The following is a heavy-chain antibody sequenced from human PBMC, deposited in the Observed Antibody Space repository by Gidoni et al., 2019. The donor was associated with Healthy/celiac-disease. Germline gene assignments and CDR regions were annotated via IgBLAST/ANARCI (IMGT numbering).Heavy chain of an antibody. CDR3: ARDVVPETGYSYGPPSGLGYMDV. D-gene: IGHD5-18*01. J-gene: IGHJ6*03. CDR2: SYSGGST. Sequence: EVQLVESGGGWGQTGGSLRRSCEAAGFTVSSKYRSWVRQAPGKGLEWVPVSYSGGSTYSADSVKGRFTISRDNSKNTLYLQMNSLRAEDTAVYYCARDVVPETGYSYGPPSGLGYMDVWGKGTTVTVSS. CDR1: GFTVSSKY. V-gene: IGHV3-66*01.